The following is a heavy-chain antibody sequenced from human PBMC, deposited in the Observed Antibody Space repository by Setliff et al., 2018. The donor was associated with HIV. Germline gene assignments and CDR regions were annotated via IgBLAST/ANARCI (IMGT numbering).Heavy chain of an antibody. CDR1: GFTFSSYG. CDR3: ARDLSGGYNFWSGYYPLDY. V-gene: IGHV3-33*01. J-gene: IGHJ4*02. Sequence: GESLRLSCAASGFTFSSYGMHWVRQAPGKGLEWVAVIWYDGSNKYYADSVKGRFTISRDNSKNTLYLQMNSLRAEDTAVYYCARDLSGGYNFWSGYYPLDYWGRGTLVTVS. CDR2: IWYDGSNK. D-gene: IGHD3-3*01.